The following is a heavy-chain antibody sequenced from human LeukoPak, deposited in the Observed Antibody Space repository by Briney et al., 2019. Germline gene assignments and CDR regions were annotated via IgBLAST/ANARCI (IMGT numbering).Heavy chain of an antibody. D-gene: IGHD1-26*01. Sequence: YYWGWIRQPPGKGLEWIGSIYHSGSTYYNPSLKSRVTISVDTSKSQFSLKLSSVTAADTAVYYCARARWELPTDAFDIWGQGTMVTVSS. CDR2: IYHSGST. CDR3: ARARWELPTDAFDI. V-gene: IGHV4-38-2*02. J-gene: IGHJ3*02. CDR1: YY.